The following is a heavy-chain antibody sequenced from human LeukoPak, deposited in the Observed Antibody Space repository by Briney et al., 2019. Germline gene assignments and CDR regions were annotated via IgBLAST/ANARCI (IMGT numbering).Heavy chain of an antibody. V-gene: IGHV1-18*01. D-gene: IGHD3-3*01. CDR3: ARYQPAVYYDFWSGYYIPDY. Sequence: GASVKVSCKASGYTFTSYGISWVRQAPGQGLEWMGWISAYNGNTNYAQKLQGRVTMTTDTSTSTAYMELRSLRSDDTAVYYCARYQPAVYYDFWSGYYIPDYWGQGTLVTVSS. J-gene: IGHJ4*02. CDR2: ISAYNGNT. CDR1: GYTFTSYG.